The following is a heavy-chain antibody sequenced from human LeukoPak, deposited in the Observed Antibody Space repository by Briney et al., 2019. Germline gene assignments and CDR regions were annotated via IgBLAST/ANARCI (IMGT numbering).Heavy chain of an antibody. CDR2: INPNSGGT. V-gene: IGHV1-2*02. Sequence: GASVKVSCKASGYTFTGYYMHWVRQAPGQGLEWMGWINPNSGGTNYAQKFQGRVTMTRDTSISTAYMELSRLRSDGTAVYYCARVISSIADAWFDPWGQGTLVTVSS. D-gene: IGHD6-6*01. J-gene: IGHJ5*02. CDR1: GYTFTGYY. CDR3: ARVISSIADAWFDP.